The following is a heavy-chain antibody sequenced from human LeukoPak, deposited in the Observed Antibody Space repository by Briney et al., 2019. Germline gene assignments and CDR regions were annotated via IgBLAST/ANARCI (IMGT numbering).Heavy chain of an antibody. CDR3: AELGITMIGGV. Sequence: HPGGSLRLSCAASGFTVSSNYMSWVRQAPGKGLEWVANIKQDGSEKNYVDSVKGRFTISRDNAKNSLYLQMNSLRVEDTAVYYCAELGITMIGGVWGKGTTVTISS. V-gene: IGHV3-7*01. CDR1: GFTVSSNY. J-gene: IGHJ6*04. CDR2: IKQDGSEK. D-gene: IGHD3-10*02.